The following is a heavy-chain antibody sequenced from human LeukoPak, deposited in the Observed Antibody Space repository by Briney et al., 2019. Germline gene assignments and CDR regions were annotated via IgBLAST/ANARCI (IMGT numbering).Heavy chain of an antibody. Sequence: PSETLSLTCTVSGGSISSSSYYWGWIRQPPGKGLEWIGSIYYSGSTYYNPSLKSRVTISVDTSKNQFSLKLSSVTAADTAVYYCARQRGYSGYADYWGQGTLVTVSS. CDR3: ARQRGYSGYADY. CDR1: GGSISSSSYY. D-gene: IGHD5-12*01. V-gene: IGHV4-39*07. CDR2: IYYSGST. J-gene: IGHJ4*02.